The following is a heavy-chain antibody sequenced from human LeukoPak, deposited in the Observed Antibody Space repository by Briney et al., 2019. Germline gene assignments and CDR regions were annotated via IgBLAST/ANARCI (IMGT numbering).Heavy chain of an antibody. CDR3: ARGTERLPGLDY. Sequence: PGGSLRLSCAASGFTFSSYAMHWVRQAPGKGLEWLAVTSHDGSQKYYADSVKGRFTISTDNSQNTLFLQMNSLSDEDTAVYYCARGTERLPGLDYCGQGTLVTVSS. D-gene: IGHD2-21*01. CDR1: GFTFSSYA. CDR2: TSHDGSQK. J-gene: IGHJ4*02. V-gene: IGHV3-30-3*01.